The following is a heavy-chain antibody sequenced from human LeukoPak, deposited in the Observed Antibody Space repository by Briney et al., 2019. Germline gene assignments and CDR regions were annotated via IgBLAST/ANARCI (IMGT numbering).Heavy chain of an antibody. D-gene: IGHD6-13*01. CDR3: ARGDSSSWFKIDY. CDR1: GFTFSSYA. J-gene: IGHJ4*02. Sequence: PGRSLKLSCAASGFTFSSYAMHWVRQAPGKGLEWVAVISYDGSNKYYADSVKGRFTISRDNSKNTLYLQMNSLRAEDTAVYYCARGDSSSWFKIDYWGQGTLVTVSS. CDR2: ISYDGSNK. V-gene: IGHV3-30*04.